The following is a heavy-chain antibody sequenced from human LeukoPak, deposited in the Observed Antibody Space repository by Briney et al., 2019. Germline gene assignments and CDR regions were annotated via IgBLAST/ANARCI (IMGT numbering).Heavy chain of an antibody. CDR2: ISHTGSTM. D-gene: IGHD2-8*02. V-gene: IGHV3-48*04. Sequence: PGGPLRLSCAASGFSFSSYSMNWVRQAPGKGLEWVSYISHTGSTMSYADSVKGRFTISRDNARNSLYLQMNSLRAEDTAVYYCARVGPMGRGVCQFDYWGQGTLVTVSS. CDR1: GFSFSSYS. CDR3: ARVGPMGRGVCQFDY. J-gene: IGHJ4*02.